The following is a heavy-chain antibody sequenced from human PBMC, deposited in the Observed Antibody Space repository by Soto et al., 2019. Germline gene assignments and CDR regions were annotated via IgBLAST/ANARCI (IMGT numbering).Heavy chain of an antibody. CDR3: AKDRYYDILTDQYTFHY. V-gene: IGHV3-23*01. CDR2: ISGSGAYT. CDR1: GFTFSNYA. Sequence: PRGSLRLSCAASGFTFSNYAMSWVRQAPGKGLEWVSSISGSGAYTYYADSVKGRFTISRDNSKNTLYVQMNSLSAEDTAVYYCAKDRYYDILTDQYTFHYWGQGTQVTVSS. J-gene: IGHJ4*02. D-gene: IGHD3-9*01.